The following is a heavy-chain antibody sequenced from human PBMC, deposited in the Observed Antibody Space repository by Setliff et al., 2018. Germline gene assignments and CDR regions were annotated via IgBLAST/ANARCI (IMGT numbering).Heavy chain of an antibody. Sequence: SETLSLTCTVSGDSMTRGDFYWSWVRQHRPKGLEWIGYISNSGRTYYNPSLKSRVAISVDTSKKQLSLRLSSVTAADTAVYCCATTNWDYYYMDVWGKGSMVTVSS. CDR2: ISNSGRT. D-gene: IGHD2-8*01. V-gene: IGHV4-31*03. CDR1: GDSMTRGDFY. CDR3: ATTNWDYYYMDV. J-gene: IGHJ6*03.